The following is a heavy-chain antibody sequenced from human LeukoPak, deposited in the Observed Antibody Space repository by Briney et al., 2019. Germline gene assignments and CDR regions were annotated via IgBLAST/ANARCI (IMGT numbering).Heavy chain of an antibody. CDR2: IYYSGST. Sequence: SETLSLTCTVSGGSISSGDYYWSWIRQPPGTGLEWIGYIYYSGSTYYNPSLKSRVTISVDTSKNQFSLKLSSVTAADPAVYYCARGGIQLWSNWFDPWGQGTLVTVSS. D-gene: IGHD5-18*01. CDR1: GGSISSGDYY. J-gene: IGHJ5*02. CDR3: ARGGIQLWSNWFDP. V-gene: IGHV4-30-4*01.